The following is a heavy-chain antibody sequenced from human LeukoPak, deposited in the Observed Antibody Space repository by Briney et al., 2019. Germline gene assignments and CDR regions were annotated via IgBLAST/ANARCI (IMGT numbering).Heavy chain of an antibody. V-gene: IGHV1-69*13. CDR1: GGTFSSYA. CDR3: ARGIAAAENWFDP. D-gene: IGHD6-13*01. Sequence: GASVKVSCKASGGTFSSYAISWVRQAPGQGLEWMGGIIPIFGTANYAQKFQGRVTITADESTSTAYMELSSLRSEDTAVYYCARGIAAAENWFDPWGQGTLVTVSS. CDR2: IIPIFGTA. J-gene: IGHJ5*02.